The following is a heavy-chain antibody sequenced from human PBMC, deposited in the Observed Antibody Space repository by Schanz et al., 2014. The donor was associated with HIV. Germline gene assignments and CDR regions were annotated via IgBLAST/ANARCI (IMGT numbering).Heavy chain of an antibody. J-gene: IGHJ3*01. CDR1: GLTFSSYG. Sequence: QVQLVESGGGVVQPGRSLRLSCAGSGLTFSSYGMHWVRQAPGKGLEWVAGMSHDGFSKYFADSVKGRFAISREDSKNTVHLQMDSLRPEDTAVYYCAREGESSGRAGRFDLWGQGAMVTVSS. CDR3: AREGESSGRAGRFDL. V-gene: IGHV3-30*03. D-gene: IGHD6-19*01. CDR2: MSHDGFSK.